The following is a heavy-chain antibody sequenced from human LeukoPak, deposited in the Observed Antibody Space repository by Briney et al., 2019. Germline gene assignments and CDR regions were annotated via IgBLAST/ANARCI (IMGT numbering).Heavy chain of an antibody. CDR2: VSYIGGP. D-gene: IGHD4-11*01. CDR3: ATSIGSKNAFHI. Sequence: SETLSLTCTVSGVSISQNYWTWIRQSPGKGLEWIGFVSYIGGPRYNPSLKSRLSLSIDTSKNQFSLDLTSVTASDTAVYYCATSIGSKNAFHIWGRGTAVTVSS. J-gene: IGHJ3*02. V-gene: IGHV4-59*08. CDR1: GVSISQNY.